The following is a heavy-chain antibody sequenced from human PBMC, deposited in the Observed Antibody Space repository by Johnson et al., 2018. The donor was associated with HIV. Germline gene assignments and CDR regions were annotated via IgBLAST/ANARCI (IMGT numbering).Heavy chain of an antibody. D-gene: IGHD4/OR15-4a*01. J-gene: IGHJ3*02. Sequence: VQLVESGGGLVRPAGSLRLSCAASGFTFSSYAMHWVRQAPGKGLEYVSAISSNGGSTYYANSVKGRFTISRDNSKNTVYLQLNSLRVEDTAVYYCAKSPGKDHGGNSGGFDIWGQGTMVTVSS. CDR1: GFTFSSYA. CDR3: AKSPGKDHGGNSGGFDI. V-gene: IGHV3-64*01. CDR2: ISSNGGST.